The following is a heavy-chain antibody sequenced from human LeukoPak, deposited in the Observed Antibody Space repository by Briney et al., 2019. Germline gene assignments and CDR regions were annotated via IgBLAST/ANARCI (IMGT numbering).Heavy chain of an antibody. CDR1: GFTFSSYA. CDR3: ANLDYYDTELDY. D-gene: IGHD3-22*01. V-gene: IGHV3-23*01. J-gene: IGHJ4*02. CDR2: ISGGGST. Sequence: PGGSLRLSCAASGFTFSSYAMSWVRQAPGKGLEWVSAISGGGSTYYADSVKGRFTISRDNSKNTLYLQMNSLRAEDTAVYYCANLDYYDTELDYWGQGTLVPGSS.